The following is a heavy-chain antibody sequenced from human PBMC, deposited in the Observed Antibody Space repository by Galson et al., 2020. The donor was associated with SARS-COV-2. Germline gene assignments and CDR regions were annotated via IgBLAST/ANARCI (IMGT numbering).Heavy chain of an antibody. CDR2: IHPGGAT. CDR3: ARDPGYSSGSVDFDF. Sequence: QLGESLKISCAASGFTVRSNYMSWVRQAPGKGLEWVSCIHPGGATYYADSVRGRFTISRDTSMNTLSLQMNTLGTEDTAVYYCARDPGYSSGSVDFDFWGQGSLVTVSS. CDR1: GFTVRSNY. V-gene: IGHV3-66*02. J-gene: IGHJ4*02. D-gene: IGHD3-10*01.